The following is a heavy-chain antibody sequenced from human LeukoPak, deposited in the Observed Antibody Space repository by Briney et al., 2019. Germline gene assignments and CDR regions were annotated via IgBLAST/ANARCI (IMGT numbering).Heavy chain of an antibody. D-gene: IGHD3-16*01. CDR1: GFTFSTYT. CDR3: SAGIRSGVY. V-gene: IGHV3-30-3*01. Sequence: PGGSLRLSCAASGFTFSTYTMHWVRQAPGKGLEWVTVISYDGSTKFYADSVRGRFTISRDNSMNTLYLQMNSLRPEDTAVYYFSAGIRSGVYWGQGTLVTVSS. CDR2: ISYDGSTK. J-gene: IGHJ4*02.